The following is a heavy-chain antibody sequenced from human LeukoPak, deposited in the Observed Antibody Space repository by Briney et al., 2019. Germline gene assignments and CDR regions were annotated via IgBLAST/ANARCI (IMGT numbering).Heavy chain of an antibody. Sequence: GGSLRLSCAASGFILSSFAMTWVCQAPGKGLEWVSSISGGGESTYYADSVKGGFTVSRDNSKNTLYLQINSLRGEDTAVYYCAKGKYSSGGVPDYWGQGTLVTVSS. CDR2: ISGGGEST. CDR1: GFILSSFA. D-gene: IGHD6-19*01. J-gene: IGHJ4*02. V-gene: IGHV3-23*01. CDR3: AKGKYSSGGVPDY.